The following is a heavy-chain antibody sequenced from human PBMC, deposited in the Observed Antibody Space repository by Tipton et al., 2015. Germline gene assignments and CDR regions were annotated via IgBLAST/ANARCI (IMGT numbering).Heavy chain of an antibody. CDR3: ARDPDVGTSAPASGFDY. Sequence: SLRLSCAASGFTFSNYEMNWVRQAPGKGLEWVSYISSSGKNRFYADSVEGRFTISRDNAKNTLYLQMSSLRDEDTAVYYCARDPDVGTSAPASGFDYWGRGTQVTVSS. J-gene: IGHJ4*02. V-gene: IGHV3-48*03. D-gene: IGHD2-2*01. CDR1: GFTFSNYE. CDR2: ISSSGKNR.